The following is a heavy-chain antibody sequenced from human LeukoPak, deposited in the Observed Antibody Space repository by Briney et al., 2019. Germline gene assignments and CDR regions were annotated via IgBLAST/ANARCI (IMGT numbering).Heavy chain of an antibody. CDR1: GFTFDDYA. V-gene: IGHV3-9*03. J-gene: IGHJ3*02. D-gene: IGHD6-13*01. CDR2: ISWNSGSI. CDR3: AKDRWAAGPGSAFDI. Sequence: GGSLRLSCAASGFTFDDYAMHWVRQAPGKGLEWVSGISWNSGSIGYADSVKGRFTISRDNAKNSLYLQMNSLRAEDMALYYCAKDRWAAGPGSAFDIWGQGTMVTVSS.